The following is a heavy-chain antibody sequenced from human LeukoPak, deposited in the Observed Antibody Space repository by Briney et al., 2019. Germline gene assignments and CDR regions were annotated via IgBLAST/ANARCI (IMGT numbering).Heavy chain of an antibody. V-gene: IGHV1-46*04. CDR3: ARDNSGWSVDY. CDR2: ISPSGDYT. D-gene: IGHD6-19*01. Sequence: ASVKVSCKASGYTFSSYYMHWVRQAPGQGLEWMGIISPSGDYTRYAQKLQGRVSMTLDTSTSTVYMELNSLESEDTALYYCARDNSGWSVDYWGQGTLVTVTS. J-gene: IGHJ4*02. CDR1: GYTFSSYY.